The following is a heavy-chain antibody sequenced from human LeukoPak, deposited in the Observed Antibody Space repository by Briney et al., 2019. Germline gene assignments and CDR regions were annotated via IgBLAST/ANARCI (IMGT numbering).Heavy chain of an antibody. J-gene: IGHJ5*02. Sequence: ASVKVSCKSSGYTSISYGISWMRQASGQGLEWMGWISSYNGNTNYAQKFQGRVSMTTDASTSTAYMELRSLRSDDTAVYYCARDVPGSIGTTARFDPWGQGTLVTVSS. V-gene: IGHV1-18*01. CDR2: ISSYNGNT. CDR3: ARDVPGSIGTTARFDP. D-gene: IGHD1-1*01. CDR1: GYTSISYG.